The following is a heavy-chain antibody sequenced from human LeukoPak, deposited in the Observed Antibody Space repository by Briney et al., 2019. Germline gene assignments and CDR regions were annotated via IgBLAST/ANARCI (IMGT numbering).Heavy chain of an antibody. J-gene: IGHJ4*02. CDR3: TRDPLGGHSGYAQEY. Sequence: SQTLSLTCVISGDSVSSNSAAWSWIRQSPSRGLEWLGRTYYRSKWFNDYAVSVRSRITINPDTSRNQFSLHLDSVTPDDTAVYYCTRDPLGGHSGYAQEYRGQGTLVTVSS. D-gene: IGHD5-12*01. CDR2: TYYRSKWFN. V-gene: IGHV6-1*01. CDR1: GDSVSSNSAA.